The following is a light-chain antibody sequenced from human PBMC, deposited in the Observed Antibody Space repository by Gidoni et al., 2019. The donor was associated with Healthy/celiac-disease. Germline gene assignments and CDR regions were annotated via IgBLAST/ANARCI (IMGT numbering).Light chain of an antibody. CDR2: QDS. V-gene: IGLV3-1*01. J-gene: IGLJ2*01. CDR3: QAWDSSTRNVV. Sequence: SYERTQPPSVSVSPGQTASITCSGDKLGDKYACWYQQKPGQSPVLVIYQDSKRPSGIPERFSGSNSGNTATLTISGTQAMDEADYYCQAWDSSTRNVVFGGGTKLTVL. CDR1: KLGDKY.